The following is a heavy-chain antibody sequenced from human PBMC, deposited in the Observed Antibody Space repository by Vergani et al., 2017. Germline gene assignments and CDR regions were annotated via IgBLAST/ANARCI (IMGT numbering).Heavy chain of an antibody. J-gene: IGHJ6*02. V-gene: IGHV1-69*17. CDR3: ARDLDRYGDYVYYYYYGMDV. Sequence: QVQLVQSGAEVKKPGSSVKVSCKASGGTFSSYAISWVRQAPGQGLEWMGGIIPIFGIANYAQKFQGRVTITADKSTSTAYMELSSLRSEDTAVYYCARDLDRYGDYVYYYYYGMDVWGQGTTVTVSS. D-gene: IGHD4-17*01. CDR2: IIPIFGIA. CDR1: GGTFSSYA.